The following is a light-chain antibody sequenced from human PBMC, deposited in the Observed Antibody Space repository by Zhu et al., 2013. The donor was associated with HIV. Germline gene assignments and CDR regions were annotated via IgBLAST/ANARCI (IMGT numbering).Light chain of an antibody. J-gene: IGKJ2*01. CDR1: QSVSTTY. V-gene: IGKV3-20*01. CDR2: GAS. CDR3: QQYDTSPYA. Sequence: EIVLTQSPGTLSLSPGERATLSCRASQSVSTTYLAWYQHKPGQAPRLLIYGASRRATGIPDRFSGSGSGTDFTLTITRLEPEDFAVYYCQQYDTSPYAFGQGTKVEIK.